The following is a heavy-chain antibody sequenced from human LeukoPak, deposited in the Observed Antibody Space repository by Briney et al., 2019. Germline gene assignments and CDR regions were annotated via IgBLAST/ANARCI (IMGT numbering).Heavy chain of an antibody. J-gene: IGHJ4*02. CDR1: GFTFSSYS. V-gene: IGHV3-23*01. D-gene: IGHD2/OR15-2a*01. CDR2: ISGSGGST. Sequence: GGSLRLSCAASGFTFSSYSMNWVRQAPGKGLEWVSAISGSGGSTYYADSVKGRFTISRDNSKNTLYLQMNSLRAEDTAVYYCAKDLSGSHDYWGQGTLVTVSS. CDR3: AKDLSGSHDY.